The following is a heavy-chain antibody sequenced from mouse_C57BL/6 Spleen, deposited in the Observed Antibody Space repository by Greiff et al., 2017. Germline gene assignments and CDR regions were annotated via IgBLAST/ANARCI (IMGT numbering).Heavy chain of an antibody. V-gene: IGHV1-26*01. CDR3: ARWGFLSY. J-gene: IGHJ2*01. CDR1: GYTFTDYY. Sequence: EVQLQQSGPELVKPGASVKISCKASGYTFTDYYMNWVKQSHGKSLEWIGDINPNNGGTSYNQKFKGKATLTVDKSSSTAYMELRSLTPYDSAVYYCARWGFLSYWGQGTTLTVSS. CDR2: INPNNGGT.